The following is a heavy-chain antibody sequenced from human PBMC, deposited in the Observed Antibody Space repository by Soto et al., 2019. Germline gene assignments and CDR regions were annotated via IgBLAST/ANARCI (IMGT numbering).Heavy chain of an antibody. CDR2: MYYNGNI. D-gene: IGHD3-16*01. V-gene: IGHV4-59*01. Sequence: SETLSLTCNVSGGSISNYYWTWIRQSPEKGLEWIGYMYYNGNINYNPSLKSRVTISIDTSKNQYSLTLKSVSAADTAVYYCASGGNWFDPWGQGVLVTVSS. CDR1: GGSISNYY. J-gene: IGHJ5*02. CDR3: ASGGNWFDP.